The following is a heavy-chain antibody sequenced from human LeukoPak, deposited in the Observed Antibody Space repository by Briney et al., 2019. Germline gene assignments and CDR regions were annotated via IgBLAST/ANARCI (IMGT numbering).Heavy chain of an antibody. V-gene: IGHV3-7*01. CDR2: IKQDGSEK. Sequence: GGSLRLSCAASGFTFSSYWMSWVRQAPGKGLEWVANIKQDGSEKYYVDSVEGRFTISRDNAMNSLYLQMNSLRAEDTAVYYCARDLTEYDFWSGFDYWGQGTLVTVSS. D-gene: IGHD3-3*01. CDR3: ARDLTEYDFWSGFDY. J-gene: IGHJ4*02. CDR1: GFTFSSYW.